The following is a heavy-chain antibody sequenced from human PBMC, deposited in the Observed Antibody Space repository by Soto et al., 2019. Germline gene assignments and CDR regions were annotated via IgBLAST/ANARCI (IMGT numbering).Heavy chain of an antibody. V-gene: IGHV3-74*03. CDR3: ATVATNSYNWVDP. D-gene: IGHD5-12*01. CDR1: TFTFNTYW. J-gene: IGHJ5*02. CDR2: INSDGTKT. Sequence: SLRLSCAASTFTFNTYWMHWVRQAPGKGLVWVSRINSDGTKTTYADSVKGRFTISRDNAKNTVYLQMNSLRAEDTAMYYCATVATNSYNWVDPWGQGTLVTVSS.